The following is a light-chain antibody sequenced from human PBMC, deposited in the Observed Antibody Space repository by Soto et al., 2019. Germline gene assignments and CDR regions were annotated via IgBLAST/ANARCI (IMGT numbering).Light chain of an antibody. J-gene: IGLJ1*01. CDR1: SSNIGAGYD. CDR2: GNS. CDR3: QSYDSSLSGFYV. V-gene: IGLV1-40*01. Sequence: QSVLTQPPSVSGAPGQSVTISCTGSSSNIGAGYDVHWYQQLPGTAPKLLIYGNSNRPSGVPDRFSGSKSGTSASLAITGLQAEDEADYYCQSYDSSLSGFYVFGTGTKVTAL.